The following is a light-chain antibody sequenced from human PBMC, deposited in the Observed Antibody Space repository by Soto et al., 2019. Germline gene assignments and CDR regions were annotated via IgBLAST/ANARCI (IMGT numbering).Light chain of an antibody. CDR2: GAS. CDR1: RTVSNR. J-gene: IGKJ4*01. CDR3: QQYYHWPVT. Sequence: ERLMTQSPDTLSVSPGLRFTLSCRASRTVSNRLAWYQHKPGQAPRLLISGASTGATGIPPRFRGSGYGTEFNLTVDTLQSEDIATYYCQQYYHWPVTFGGGTKVDIK. V-gene: IGKV3-15*01.